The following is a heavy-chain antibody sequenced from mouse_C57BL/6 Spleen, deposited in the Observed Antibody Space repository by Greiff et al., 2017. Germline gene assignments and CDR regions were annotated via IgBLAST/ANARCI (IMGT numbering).Heavy chain of an antibody. V-gene: IGHV1-5*01. J-gene: IGHJ2*01. CDR3: ARYTTVVATYDY. CDR2: IYPGNSDT. CDR1: GYTFTSYW. D-gene: IGHD1-1*01. Sequence: VQLQQSGTVLARPGASVKMSCKTSGYTFTSYWMHWVKQRPGQGLEWMGAIYPGNSDTSYNQKFKGKAKLTAVTSASTAYMELSSLTNEDSAVYYCARYTTVVATYDYWGQGTTLTVSS.